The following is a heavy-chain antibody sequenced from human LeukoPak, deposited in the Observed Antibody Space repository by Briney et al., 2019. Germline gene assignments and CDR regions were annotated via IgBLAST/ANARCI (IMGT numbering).Heavy chain of an antibody. Sequence: SETLSLTCTVSGGSISSSSYYWGWIRQPPGEGLEWIGYIYYRGNTYYNPSLKSRVTISVDTSKNQFSLKLNFVTAADTAVYYCARDLGAGAGWFDPWGQGTLVTVSS. J-gene: IGHJ5*02. V-gene: IGHV4-39*07. CDR1: GGSISSSSYY. CDR3: ARDLGAGAGWFDP. CDR2: IYYRGNT. D-gene: IGHD1-14*01.